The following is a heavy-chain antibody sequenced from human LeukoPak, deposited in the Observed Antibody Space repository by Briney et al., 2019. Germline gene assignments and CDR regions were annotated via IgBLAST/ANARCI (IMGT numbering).Heavy chain of an antibody. CDR3: VKDGGGAVGSFDY. CDR2: IRGAGYST. CDR1: GFTFSSYA. V-gene: IGHV3-23*01. Sequence: GGSLRLSCAASGFTFSSYAMGWVRQPPEKGLEWVSFIRGAGYSTDYADSVQGRFTVSRDNSKNTLYLQMNSLRAEDMAVYYCVKDGGGAVGSFDYWGQGTLVTVSS. D-gene: IGHD3-16*01. J-gene: IGHJ4*02.